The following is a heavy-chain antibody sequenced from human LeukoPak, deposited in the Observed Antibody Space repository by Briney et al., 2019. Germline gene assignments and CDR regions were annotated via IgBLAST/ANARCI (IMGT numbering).Heavy chain of an antibody. V-gene: IGHV1-18*01. CDR3: AREGHCSSTSCYSVSWYYYGMDV. CDR1: GYTFTSYG. D-gene: IGHD2-2*01. CDR2: ISAYNGNT. J-gene: IGHJ6*02. Sequence: GASVKVSCKASGYTFTSYGISWVRQAPGQGLEWMGWISAYNGNTNYAQKLQGRVTITADKSTSTAYMELSSLRSEDTAVYYCAREGHCSSTSCYSVSWYYYGMDVWGQGTTVTVSS.